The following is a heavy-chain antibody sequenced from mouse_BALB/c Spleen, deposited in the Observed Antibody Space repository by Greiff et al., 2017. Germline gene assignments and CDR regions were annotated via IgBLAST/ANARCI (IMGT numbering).Heavy chain of an antibody. CDR1: GYSFTDYI. CDR2: INPYYGST. V-gene: IGHV1-39*01. Sequence: VQLQQTGPELVKPGASVKISCKASGYSFTDYIMLWVKQSHGKSLEWIGNINPYYGSTSYNLKFKGKATLTVDKSSSTAYMQLNSLTSEDSAVYYCARFGNYAMDYWGQGTSVTVSS. CDR3: ARFGNYAMDY. D-gene: IGHD1-1*02. J-gene: IGHJ4*01.